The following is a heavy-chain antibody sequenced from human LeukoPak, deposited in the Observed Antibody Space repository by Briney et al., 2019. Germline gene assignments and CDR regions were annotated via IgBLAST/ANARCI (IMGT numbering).Heavy chain of an antibody. CDR1: GYTLTELS. CDR2: FDPEVGET. V-gene: IGHV1-24*01. CDR3: ATEGSTIFGVVNRKGIDY. Sequence: ASVKVSCKVSGYTLTELSMHWVRQAPGKGLEWMGGFDPEVGETIYAQKFQGRVTMTEDTSTDTAYMELSSLRSEDTAVYYCATEGSTIFGVVNRKGIDYWGQGTLVTVSS. D-gene: IGHD3-3*01. J-gene: IGHJ4*02.